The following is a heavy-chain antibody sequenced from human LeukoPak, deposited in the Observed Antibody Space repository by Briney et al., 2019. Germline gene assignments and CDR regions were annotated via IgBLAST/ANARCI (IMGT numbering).Heavy chain of an antibody. Sequence: SETLSLTCTVSGGSIGSHYWTWIRQTPGKGLEWIGYVYDIGTTKYNPSLKSRVTISRDTSKNQFSLRLSSVTSADTAVYYCARGGGLKSVDYWGQGTLVAVSS. D-gene: IGHD3-16*01. CDR3: ARGGGLKSVDY. CDR1: GGSIGSHY. CDR2: VYDIGTT. V-gene: IGHV4-59*11. J-gene: IGHJ4*02.